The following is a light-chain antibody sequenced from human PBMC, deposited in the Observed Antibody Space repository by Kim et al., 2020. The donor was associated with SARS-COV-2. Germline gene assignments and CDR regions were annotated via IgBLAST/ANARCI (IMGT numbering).Light chain of an antibody. CDR2: GKN. J-gene: IGLJ1*01. Sequence: GRTVSITVQEESLRSYYASWYQQRPGQAPVLFIYGKNNRPSGIPDRFAGSSSGNTASLTITGAQAEDEADYYCNSRDSSGNHLEVFGTGTKVTVL. V-gene: IGLV3-19*01. CDR1: SLRSYY. CDR3: NSRDSSGNHLEV.